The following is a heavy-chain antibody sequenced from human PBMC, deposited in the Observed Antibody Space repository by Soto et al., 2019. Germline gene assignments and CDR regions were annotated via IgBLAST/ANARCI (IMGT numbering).Heavy chain of an antibody. CDR1: GGTFSSYA. J-gene: IGHJ6*02. CDR2: IIPIFGTA. CDR3: AAKPLEDYDILTGYYRDYYGMDV. D-gene: IGHD3-9*01. Sequence: SVKVSCKASGGTFSSYAISWVRQAPGQGLEWMGGIIPIFGTANYAQTFQGRVTITADESTSTAYMELSSLRSEDTAVYYCAAKPLEDYDILTGYYRDYYGMDVWGQGTTVTVSS. V-gene: IGHV1-69*13.